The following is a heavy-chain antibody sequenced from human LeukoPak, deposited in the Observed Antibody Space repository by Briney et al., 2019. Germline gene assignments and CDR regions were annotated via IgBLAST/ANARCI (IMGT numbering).Heavy chain of an antibody. Sequence: GGSLRLSCAASGFTFSSYTMNWVRQPPGKGLEWVSNIGTSSTTIYYADSVKGRFTISRDNAKNSLFLQMDSLRAEDTAVYYCARDEWAGTVAYWGQGTLVTVSS. J-gene: IGHJ4*02. CDR2: IGTSSTTI. V-gene: IGHV3-48*04. CDR1: GFTFSSYT. CDR3: ARDEWAGTVAY. D-gene: IGHD6-19*01.